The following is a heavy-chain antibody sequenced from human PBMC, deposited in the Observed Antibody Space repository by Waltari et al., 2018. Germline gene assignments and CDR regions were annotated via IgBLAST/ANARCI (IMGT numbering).Heavy chain of an antibody. CDR3: ARGLRREPLDY. Sequence: QVQLQESGPGLVKPSETLSLTCTVSGGSISSHYWSWIRQPPGKGLEWIGYIYYSGSTNYNPSLKMRVTISVATSKNQFSLKLSSVTAADTAVYYCARGLRREPLDYWGQGTLVTVSS. J-gene: IGHJ4*02. CDR2: IYYSGST. CDR1: GGSISSHY. D-gene: IGHD1-26*01. V-gene: IGHV4-59*11.